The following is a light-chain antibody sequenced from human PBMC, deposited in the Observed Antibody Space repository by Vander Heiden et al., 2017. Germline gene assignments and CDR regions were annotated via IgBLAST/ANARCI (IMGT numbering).Light chain of an antibody. CDR1: SSDVGGYNY. Sequence: QSALTQPASVSGSPGQAITISCTGTSSDVGGYNYVSWYQQHPGNAPKLMIYEVSNRPAGVSNRFSGSKSGNTATLTMSGLQAEDEDDYYCSSYTSSSNQFGGGTKLTVL. J-gene: IGLJ2*01. V-gene: IGLV2-14*01. CDR3: SSYTSSSNQ. CDR2: EVS.